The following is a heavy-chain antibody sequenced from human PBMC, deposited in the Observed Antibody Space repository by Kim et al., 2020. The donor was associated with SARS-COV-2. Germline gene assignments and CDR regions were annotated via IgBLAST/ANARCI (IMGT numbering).Heavy chain of an antibody. Sequence: IYYADSVKGRFTISRDNAKNSLYLQVNSLRDEDTAVYYCARGTAAAGMVYWGQGTLVTVSS. CDR2: I. J-gene: IGHJ4*02. CDR3: ARGTAAAGMVY. D-gene: IGHD6-13*01. V-gene: IGHV3-48*02.